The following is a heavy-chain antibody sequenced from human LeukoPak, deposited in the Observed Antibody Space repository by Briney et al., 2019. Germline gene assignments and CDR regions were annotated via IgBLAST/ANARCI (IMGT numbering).Heavy chain of an antibody. D-gene: IGHD3-10*01. CDR1: GFTFSSYA. Sequence: GSLRLSCAASGFTFSSYAMSWVRQPPGKGLEWIGEINHSGSTNYNPSLKSRVTISVDTSKNQFSLKLSSVTAADTAVYYCARLAPYVLLWFGELLHFKERNWYDPWGQGTPVTVSS. V-gene: IGHV4-34*01. J-gene: IGHJ5*02. CDR3: ARLAPYVLLWFGELLHFKERNWYDP. CDR2: INHSGST.